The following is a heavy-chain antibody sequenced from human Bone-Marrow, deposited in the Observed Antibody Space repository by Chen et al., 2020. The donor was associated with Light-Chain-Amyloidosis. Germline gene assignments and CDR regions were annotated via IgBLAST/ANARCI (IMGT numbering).Heavy chain of an antibody. CDR2: ISHDSTYR. Sequence: QVQLVQSGGGMVQPGGSVRLSCAASGFSMSNFGMEWVRQAPGKGLEWVAVISHDSTYRQFGVSLRGRWTSVRDNGKKTVNLYIDRRRLEDTGVYFCAKDITVGTTSGNYMDAWGKGTTVTVSS. CDR3: AKDITVGTTSGNYMDA. D-gene: IGHD1-1*01. J-gene: IGHJ6*03. V-gene: IGHV3-30*18. CDR1: GFSMSNFG.